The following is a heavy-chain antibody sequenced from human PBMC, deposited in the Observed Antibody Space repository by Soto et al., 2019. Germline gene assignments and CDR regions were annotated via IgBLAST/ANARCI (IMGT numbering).Heavy chain of an antibody. D-gene: IGHD3-10*01. CDR2: IIPIFGTA. CDR3: ARVHGLNQKTPLIRGGDTGSGYYYGMDV. J-gene: IGHJ6*02. V-gene: IGHV1-69*12. CDR1: GGTFSSYA. Sequence: QVQLVQSGAEVKKPGSSVKVSCKASGGTFSSYAISWVRQAPGQGLEWMGGIIPIFGTANYAQKFQGRVTITADESTSTAYMELSSLRSEDTAVYYCARVHGLNQKTPLIRGGDTGSGYYYGMDVWGQGTTVTVSS.